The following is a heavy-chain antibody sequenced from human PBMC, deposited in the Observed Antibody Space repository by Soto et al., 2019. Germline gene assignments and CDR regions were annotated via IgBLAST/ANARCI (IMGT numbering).Heavy chain of an antibody. CDR1: GCSISSGGYY. CDR2: IYYSGST. CDR3: ASKAIAVAGIAYDY. V-gene: IGHV4-31*03. D-gene: IGHD6-19*01. J-gene: IGHJ4*02. Sequence: SETLSLTCTVSGCSISSGGYYWSWIRQHPGKGLEWIGYIYYSGSTYYNPSLKSRVTISVDTSKNQFSLKLSSVTAADTAVYYCASKAIAVAGIAYDYWGQGTLVTVSS.